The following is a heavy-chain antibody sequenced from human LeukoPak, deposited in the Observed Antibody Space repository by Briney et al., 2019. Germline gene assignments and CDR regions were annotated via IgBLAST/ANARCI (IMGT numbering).Heavy chain of an antibody. CDR1: GGSISSYY. D-gene: IGHD5-18*01. CDR3: ARFQYTAMATYFDY. Sequence: PSETLALTCTVSGGSISSYYWSWIRQPPGKGLEWIGYIYYSGSTNYNPSLKSRVTISVDTSKNQFSLKLSSVTAADTAVYYCARFQYTAMATYFDYWGQGTLVTVSS. J-gene: IGHJ4*02. CDR2: IYYSGST. V-gene: IGHV4-59*08.